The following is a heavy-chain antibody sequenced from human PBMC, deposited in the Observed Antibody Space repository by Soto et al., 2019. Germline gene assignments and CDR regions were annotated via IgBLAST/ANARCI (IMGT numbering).Heavy chain of an antibody. CDR3: ARASCSGGSCDGDYFDY. Sequence: GGSLRLSCAASGFTFSSYAMHWVRQAPGKGLEYVSAISSNGGSTYYANSVKGRFTISRDNSKNTLYLQMGSLRAEDMAVYYCARASCSGGSCDGDYFDYWGQGTLVTVSS. D-gene: IGHD2-15*01. CDR1: GFTFSSYA. J-gene: IGHJ4*02. CDR2: ISSNGGST. V-gene: IGHV3-64*01.